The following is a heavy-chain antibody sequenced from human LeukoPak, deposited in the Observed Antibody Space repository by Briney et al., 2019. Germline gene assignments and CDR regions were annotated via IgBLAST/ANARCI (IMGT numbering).Heavy chain of an antibody. V-gene: IGHV3-23*01. Sequence: GGSLRLSCAAPGFTFSSYAMSWVRQAPGKGLEWVSGISGNGGSTYYADSVKGRFTISRDNAKNSLFLQMNSLRAEDTAVYYWASGGRISSWGQGNLVTVSS. CDR3: ASGGRISS. D-gene: IGHD3-16*01. J-gene: IGHJ4*02. CDR1: GFTFSSYA. CDR2: ISGNGGST.